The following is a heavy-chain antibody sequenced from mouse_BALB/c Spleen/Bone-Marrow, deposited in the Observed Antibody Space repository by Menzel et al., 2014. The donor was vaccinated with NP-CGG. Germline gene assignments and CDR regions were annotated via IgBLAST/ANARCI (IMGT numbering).Heavy chain of an antibody. CDR2: ISTYYGDA. V-gene: IGHV1S137*01. J-gene: IGHJ4*01. Sequence: QVQLQQSGAELVRPGVSVKISCKGSGYTFTDYAMHWVKQSHAKSLEWIGVISTYYGDASYNQKFKGKATMTVDKFSSTAYMELARLTSEDSAIYYCARDAMDYWSQGTSVTVSS. CDR1: GYTFTDYA. CDR3: ARDAMDY.